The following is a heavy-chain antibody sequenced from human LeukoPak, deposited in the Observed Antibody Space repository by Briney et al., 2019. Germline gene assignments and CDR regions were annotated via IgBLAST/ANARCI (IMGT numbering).Heavy chain of an antibody. V-gene: IGHV4-30-4*01. CDR3: ARAPDSDY. Sequence: WISQPPGKGLEWIGYIYYSGSTYYNPSLKSRVPISVATSNTPSYMTLSSRPPADTAAYYRARAPDSDYWGQGTLVTVSS. CDR2: IYYSGST. J-gene: IGHJ4*02.